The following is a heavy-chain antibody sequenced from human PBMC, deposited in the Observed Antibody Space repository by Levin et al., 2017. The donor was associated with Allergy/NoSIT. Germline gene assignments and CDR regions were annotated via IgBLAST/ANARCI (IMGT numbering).Heavy chain of an antibody. CDR1: GFTFDDYT. J-gene: IGHJ6*03. Sequence: GGSLRLSCAASGFTFDDYTMHWVRQAPGKGLEWVSLISWDGDDTYYADSVKGRFTISRDNSKNSLYLQMNSLRTEDTALYYCAKDVVGPVHFYYYMDVWGKGTTVTVSS. CDR2: ISWDGDDT. CDR3: AKDVVGPVHFYYYMDV. V-gene: IGHV3-43*01. D-gene: IGHD3/OR15-3a*01.